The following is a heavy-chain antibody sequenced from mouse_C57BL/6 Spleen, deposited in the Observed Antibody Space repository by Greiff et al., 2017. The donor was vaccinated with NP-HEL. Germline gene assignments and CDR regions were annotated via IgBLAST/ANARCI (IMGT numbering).Heavy chain of an antibody. CDR1: GYTFTDYY. J-gene: IGHJ2*01. V-gene: IGHV1-26*01. CDR3: ARAGTEVFDY. Sequence: VQLQQSGPELVKPGASVKISCKASGYTFTDYYMNWVKQSHGKSLEWIGDINPNNGGTSYNQKFKGKATLTVDKSSSTAYMELRSLTSEDSAVYYCARAGTEVFDYWGQGTTLTVSS. D-gene: IGHD4-1*01. CDR2: INPNNGGT.